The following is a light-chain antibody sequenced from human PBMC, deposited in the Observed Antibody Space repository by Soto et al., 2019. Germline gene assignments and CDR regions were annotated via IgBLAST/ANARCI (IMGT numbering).Light chain of an antibody. Sequence: QSALTQTPSVSGAPGQKITMSCTGSSSNIGAGYDVHWYQQVPGAAPRLLIYADNNRPSGVPDRFSASKSGTSASLAITGLRGEDEANYYCQSYDTSLSGVIFGAGTKLTVL. CDR2: ADN. CDR3: QSYDTSLSGVI. J-gene: IGLJ2*01. V-gene: IGLV1-40*01. CDR1: SSNIGAGYD.